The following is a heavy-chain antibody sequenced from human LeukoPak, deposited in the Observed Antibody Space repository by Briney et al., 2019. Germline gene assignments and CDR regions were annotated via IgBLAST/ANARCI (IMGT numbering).Heavy chain of an antibody. J-gene: IGHJ4*02. CDR1: GGSISSYY. V-gene: IGHV4-59*01. CDR2: IYYSGST. Sequence: SETLSLTCTVSGGSISSYYWSWIRQPPGKGLEWIGYIYYSGSTNYNPSLKSRVTISVDTSKNQFSLKLSPVTAADTAVYYCARSLTMIVVFDYWGQGTLVTVSS. D-gene: IGHD3-22*01. CDR3: ARSLTMIVVFDY.